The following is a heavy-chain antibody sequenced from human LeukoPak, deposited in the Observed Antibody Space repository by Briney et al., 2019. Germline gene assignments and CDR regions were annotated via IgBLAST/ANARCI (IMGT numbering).Heavy chain of an antibody. D-gene: IGHD5-18*01. Sequence: PGGSLRLSCAASGFTFSDYYMSWIRQAPGKGLEWVSYIGSRGETIYHADSVKGRFTISRDNAKNSLYLQMNSLRAEDTAVYYCVRDAIDTTLVMGFYYYYYMDVWGKGTTVTVSS. V-gene: IGHV3-11*04. CDR2: IGSRGETI. J-gene: IGHJ6*03. CDR3: VRDAIDTTLVMGFYYYYYMDV. CDR1: GFTFSDYY.